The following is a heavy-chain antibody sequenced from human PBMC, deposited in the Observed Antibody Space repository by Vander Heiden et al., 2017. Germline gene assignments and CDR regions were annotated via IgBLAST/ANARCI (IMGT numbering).Heavy chain of an antibody. CDR3: AKGRGYNFWSGPSY. D-gene: IGHD3-3*01. V-gene: IGHV3-23*01. CDR2: ISGSGGST. Sequence: EVQLLESGGGLVQHGGSLRLSCAASGFTFSSYAMSWVRQAPGKGLEWVSGISGSGGSTYYADSVKGRFTISRDNAKNTVYLQMNSLRAEDTAVYYCAKGRGYNFWSGPSYWGQGTLVTVSS. J-gene: IGHJ4*02. CDR1: GFTFSSYA.